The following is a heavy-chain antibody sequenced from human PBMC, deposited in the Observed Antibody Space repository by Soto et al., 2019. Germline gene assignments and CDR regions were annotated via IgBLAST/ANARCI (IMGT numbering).Heavy chain of an antibody. V-gene: IGHV3-15*07. CDR1: GFTLSEAW. D-gene: IGHD1-26*01. CDR2: SKIKRDGGTA. Sequence: EVQLVESGGGLVKPGESLRLSCAVSGFTLSEAWMNWVRQAPGKGLEWVGRSKIKRDGGTAEYAPSVKGRFSISRDDSKNKLYLQVNSLEIEDTAVYYCTTEGGYSGSYWGLGYWGQGTLVNVSS. CDR3: TTEGGYSGSYWGLGY. J-gene: IGHJ4*02.